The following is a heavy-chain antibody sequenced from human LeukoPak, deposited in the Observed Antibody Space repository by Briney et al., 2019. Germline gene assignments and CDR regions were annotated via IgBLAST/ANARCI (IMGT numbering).Heavy chain of an antibody. V-gene: IGHV4-59*08. D-gene: IGHD6-13*01. J-gene: IGHJ4*02. Sequence: SETLSLTCTVSGGSISSYYWSWIRQSPGKGLEWIGNFFYSGSPNYNPSLKSRVTKSFDTSKNQFSLRLSSVTAADTAVYYCARVGQTVAAGTYDYWGQGTLVTVSS. CDR2: FFYSGSP. CDR3: ARVGQTVAAGTYDY. CDR1: GGSISSYY.